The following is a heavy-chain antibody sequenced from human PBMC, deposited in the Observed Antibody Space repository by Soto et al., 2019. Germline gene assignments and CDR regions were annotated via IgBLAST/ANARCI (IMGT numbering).Heavy chain of an antibody. CDR2: VKPILRMS. J-gene: IGHJ4*02. D-gene: IGHD3-10*01. V-gene: IGHV1-69*02. Sequence: QVQLVQSGAEVKRPGSSVKVSCKASGDTFTFYSINWVRQAPGLGLEWMGSVKPILRMSNYAQSFQGRVTMTADKSTSTAYMELSTLSSEETAFYYCASSYSSGYRAFDFWGQGALVTVSS. CDR3: ASSYSSGYRAFDF. CDR1: GDTFTFYS.